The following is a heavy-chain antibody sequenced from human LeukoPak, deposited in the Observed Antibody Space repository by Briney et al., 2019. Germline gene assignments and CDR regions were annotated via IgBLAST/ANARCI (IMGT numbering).Heavy chain of an antibody. Sequence: PSETLPLTCTVSGGSISSSSYYWGWIRQPPGKGLEWIGSIYYSGSTYYNPSLKSRVTISVDTSKNQFSLKLSSVTAADTAVYYCARHVRAARPEYFQHWGQGTLVTVSS. CDR2: IYYSGST. J-gene: IGHJ1*01. V-gene: IGHV4-39*01. D-gene: IGHD6-6*01. CDR1: GGSISSSSYY. CDR3: ARHVRAARPEYFQH.